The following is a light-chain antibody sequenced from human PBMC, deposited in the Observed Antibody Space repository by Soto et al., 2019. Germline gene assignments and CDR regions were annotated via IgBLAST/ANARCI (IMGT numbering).Light chain of an antibody. CDR3: CSYTSTSTYV. V-gene: IGLV2-14*01. CDR1: SSDVGGYNY. CDR2: DVN. Sequence: QSALTQPASVSGSPGQSITISCTGTSSDVGGYNYVSWYQQHPGKAPKLMIFDVNNRPSGVSNRFSGSKSGNTASQTISGLQAEDEADYYCCSYTSTSTYVFGTGTKLTVL. J-gene: IGLJ1*01.